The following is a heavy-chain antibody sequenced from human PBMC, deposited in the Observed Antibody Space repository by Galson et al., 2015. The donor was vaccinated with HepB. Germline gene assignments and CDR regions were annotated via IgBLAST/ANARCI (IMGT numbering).Heavy chain of an antibody. CDR1: GYTFRNFV. J-gene: IGHJ3*02. V-gene: IGHV1-18*04. D-gene: IGHD4-23*01. CDR3: AREGYGGIDAFDI. Sequence: SVKVSCKASGYTFRNFVINWVRQAPGQGLEWMGRISVYNGDTSFAQNLQVRVTLTTDTSSNTAYMELRSLRPDDTAQYYRAREGYGGIDAFDIWGQGTMVIVSS. CDR2: ISVYNGDT.